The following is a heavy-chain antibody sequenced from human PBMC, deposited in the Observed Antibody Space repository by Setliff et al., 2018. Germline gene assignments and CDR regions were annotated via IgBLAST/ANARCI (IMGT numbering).Heavy chain of an antibody. CDR1: GGSISSGDVY. V-gene: IGHV4-61*02. CDR2: VYSSGNT. D-gene: IGHD2-15*01. Sequence: SSETLSLTCTVSGGSISSGDVYWSWIRQPAGKGLEWIGRVYSSGNTNYNPSLESRVTISVDTSKNQFSLKLNSVTAADTAVYYCARAYCSGVTCYEGTFDIWGQGTMVTVS. CDR3: ARAYCSGVTCYEGTFDI. J-gene: IGHJ3*02.